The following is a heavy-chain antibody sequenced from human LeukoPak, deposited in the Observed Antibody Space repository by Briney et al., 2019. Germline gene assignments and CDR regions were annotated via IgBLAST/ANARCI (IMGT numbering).Heavy chain of an antibody. CDR2: ISRTSSII. D-gene: IGHD3-9*01. CDR1: GFTFSSYA. CDR3: TRGYFDVDY. Sequence: GGSLRLSCAASGFTFSSYAMTWVRQAPGMGLEWLSYISRTSSIIHYADSVKGRFTISRDNAENSLHLQMNSLRAEDTAVYYCTRGYFDVDYWGQGTLVTVSS. J-gene: IGHJ4*02. V-gene: IGHV3-48*04.